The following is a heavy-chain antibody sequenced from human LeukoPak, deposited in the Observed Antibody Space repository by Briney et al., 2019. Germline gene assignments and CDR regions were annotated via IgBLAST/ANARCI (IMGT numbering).Heavy chain of an antibody. Sequence: SETLSLTCTVSGYSISSGYYWGWIRQPPGQGLEWIGSIYHSGSTYYNPSLKSRVTISVDTSKNQFSLKLSSVTAADTAVYYCARESSSSLYYMDVWGKGTTVTVSS. CDR1: GYSISSGYY. V-gene: IGHV4-38-2*02. CDR2: IYHSGST. CDR3: ARESSSSLYYMDV. J-gene: IGHJ6*03. D-gene: IGHD6-6*01.